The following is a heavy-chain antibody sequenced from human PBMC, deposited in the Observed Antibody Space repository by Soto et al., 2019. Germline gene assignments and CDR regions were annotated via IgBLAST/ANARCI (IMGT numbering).Heavy chain of an antibody. J-gene: IGHJ5*02. V-gene: IGHV3-23*01. CDR1: GFTFSSYA. CDR3: AREGGSLNWFDP. Sequence: PGGSLRLSCAASGFTFSSYAMSWVRQAPGKGLEWVSAIGAHSGSTYYADSVRGRFTISRDNAKNSLYLQMNSLRDEDTAVYYCAREGGSLNWFDPWGQGTLVTVSS. D-gene: IGHD1-26*01. CDR2: IGAHSGST.